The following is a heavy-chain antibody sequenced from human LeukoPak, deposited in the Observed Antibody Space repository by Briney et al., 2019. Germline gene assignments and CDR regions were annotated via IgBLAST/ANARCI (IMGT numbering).Heavy chain of an antibody. J-gene: IGHJ4*02. V-gene: IGHV4-59*08. CDR2: IYYSGST. CDR1: GGSISSYY. Sequence: PSETLSLTCTVSGGSISSYYWSWIRQPPGKGLEWIGYIYYSGSTNYNPSLKSRVTISVDTSKNQFSLKLSSVTAADTAVYYCARLWFGELSCFDYWGQGTLVTVSS. D-gene: IGHD3-10*01. CDR3: ARLWFGELSCFDY.